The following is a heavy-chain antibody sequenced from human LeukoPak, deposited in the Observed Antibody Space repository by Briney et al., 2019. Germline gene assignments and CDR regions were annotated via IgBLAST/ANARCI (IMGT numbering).Heavy chain of an antibody. J-gene: IGHJ3*02. V-gene: IGHV1-69*13. Sequence: GASVKVSCKASGGTFSSYAISWVRQAPGQGLEWMGGIIPIFGTANYAQKFQGRVTITADESTSTAYMELSSLRSEDTAVYYCASFPDTMGYDAFDIWGQGTMVTVSS. CDR1: GGTFSSYA. CDR3: ASFPDTMGYDAFDI. D-gene: IGHD3-10*01. CDR2: IIPIFGTA.